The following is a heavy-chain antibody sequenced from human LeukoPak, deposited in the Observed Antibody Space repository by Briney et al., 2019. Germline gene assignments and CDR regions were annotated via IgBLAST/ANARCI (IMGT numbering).Heavy chain of an antibody. CDR3: ARGAGYDSWSGYYSGLNY. V-gene: IGHV1-8*03. D-gene: IGHD3-3*01. J-gene: IGHJ4*02. CDR1: GYTFPSYD. CDR2: MNPNSGNT. Sequence: EASVKVSCKASGYTFPSYDINWVRQATGQGLEWMGWMNPNSGNTGYAQKFQGRVTITRNTSISTAYMELSSLRSEDTAFYYCARGAGYDSWSGYYSGLNYWGQGTLVTVSS.